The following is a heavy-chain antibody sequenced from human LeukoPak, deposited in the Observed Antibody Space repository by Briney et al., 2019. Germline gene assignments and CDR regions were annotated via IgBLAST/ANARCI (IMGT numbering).Heavy chain of an antibody. V-gene: IGHV1-69*13. CDR1: GGTFSSYA. J-gene: IGHJ4*02. CDR2: ITPIFGTA. Sequence: SVKVSCKASGGTFSSYAISWVRQAPGQGLEWMGGITPIFGTANYAQKFQGRVTITADESTSTAYMELSSLRSEDTAVYYCARDLCRYGYCYFDYWGQGTLVTVSS. D-gene: IGHD5-18*01. CDR3: ARDLCRYGYCYFDY.